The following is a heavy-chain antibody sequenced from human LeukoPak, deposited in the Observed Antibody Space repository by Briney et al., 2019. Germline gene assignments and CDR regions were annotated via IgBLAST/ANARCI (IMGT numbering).Heavy chain of an antibody. CDR2: IDPSDSYT. J-gene: IGHJ4*02. V-gene: IGHV5-10-1*01. CDR3: ARRPRNYGSGSFDY. CDR1: GYSFTSYW. Sequence: GESLNFSCKGSGYSFTSYWINGVRQMPGKGREWMGRIDPSDSYTNYSPSFQGHVTVSADKSISTAYLQWSSLKASDTAMYYCARRPRNYGSGSFDYWGQGTLVTVSS. D-gene: IGHD3-10*01.